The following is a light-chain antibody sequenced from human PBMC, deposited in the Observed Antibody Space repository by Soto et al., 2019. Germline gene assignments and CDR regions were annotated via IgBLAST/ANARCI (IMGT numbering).Light chain of an antibody. CDR1: QSVSSSY. V-gene: IGKV3D-7*01. CDR3: QQDYNLPPT. Sequence: EIVMTQSPATLSLSPGERATLSCRASQSVSSSYLSWYQQKPGQAPRLLIYGASTRATGIPARFSGSGSGTDFTLTISSLQPEDFAVYYCQQDYNLPPTFGQGTKVELK. J-gene: IGKJ1*01. CDR2: GAS.